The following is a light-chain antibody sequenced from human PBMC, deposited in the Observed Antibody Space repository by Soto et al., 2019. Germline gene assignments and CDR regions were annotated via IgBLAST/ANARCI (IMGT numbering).Light chain of an antibody. V-gene: IGKV4-1*01. J-gene: IGKJ3*01. CDR2: WAS. CDR1: ETILYASNNKNY. CDR3: HQYYSPPFA. Sequence: IVMTQSPASLGVSLGERATINCKSNETILYASNNKNYLSWYQQKPGQPPNLLIYWASTRKYGVPERFSGSGSGTDFTLSISNLQAEDVAVYYCHQYYSPPFAFGPGTKVHL.